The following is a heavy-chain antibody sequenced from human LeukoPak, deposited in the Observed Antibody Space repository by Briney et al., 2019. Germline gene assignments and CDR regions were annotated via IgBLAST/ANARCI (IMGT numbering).Heavy chain of an antibody. CDR3: ARDGGELLPGDAFDI. D-gene: IGHD1-26*01. CDR2: INPNSGGT. CDR1: GYTFTGYY. V-gene: IGHV1-2*02. J-gene: IGHJ3*02. Sequence: RASVKVSCKASGYTFTGYYMHWVRQAPGQGLEWMGWINPNSGGTNYAQKFQGRVTMTRDTSISTAYMELSRLRSDDTAVYYCARDGGELLPGDAFDIWGQGTMVTVSS.